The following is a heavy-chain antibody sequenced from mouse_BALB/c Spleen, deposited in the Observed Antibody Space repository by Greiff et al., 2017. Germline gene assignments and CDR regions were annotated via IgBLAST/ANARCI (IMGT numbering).Heavy chain of an antibody. CDR3: AREDDGYHRFAY. Sequence: VQLQQSGPELVKPGASVKISCKASGYTFTDYNMHWVKQSHGKSLEWIGYIYPYNGGTGYNQKFKSKATLTVDNSSSTAYMELRSLTSEDSAVYYCAREDDGYHRFAYWGQGTLVTVSA. V-gene: IGHV1S29*02. D-gene: IGHD2-3*01. J-gene: IGHJ3*01. CDR2: IYPYNGGT. CDR1: GYTFTDYN.